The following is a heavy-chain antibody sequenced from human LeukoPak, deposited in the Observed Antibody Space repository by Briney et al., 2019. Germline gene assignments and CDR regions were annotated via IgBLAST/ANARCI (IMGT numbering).Heavy chain of an antibody. CDR1: GFTFSSYS. V-gene: IGHV3-21*01. Sequence: GGSLRLSCAASGFTFSSYSMNWVRQAPGKGLEWVSSISRSSSYIYCADSGKGRFTISRDNAKNSLYLQMNSLRAEDTAVYYCASSEGIAAAGGFDYWGQGTLVTVSS. D-gene: IGHD6-13*01. J-gene: IGHJ4*02. CDR3: ASSEGIAAAGGFDY. CDR2: ISRSSSYI.